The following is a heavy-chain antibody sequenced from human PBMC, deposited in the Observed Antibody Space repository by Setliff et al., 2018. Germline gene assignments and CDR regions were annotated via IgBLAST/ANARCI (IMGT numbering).Heavy chain of an antibody. CDR1: GYTFTSYG. D-gene: IGHD3-3*01. CDR2: ISAYNGNT. V-gene: IGHV1-18*01. Sequence: ASVKVSCKASGYTFTSYGISWVQQAPGQGLEWMGWISAYNGNTNYAQKLQGRVTMTTDTSTSTAYMELRSLRSDDTAVYYCARDQNVQFLEWYNYYYYYYMDVWGKGTTVTVSS. CDR3: ARDQNVQFLEWYNYYYYYYMDV. J-gene: IGHJ6*03.